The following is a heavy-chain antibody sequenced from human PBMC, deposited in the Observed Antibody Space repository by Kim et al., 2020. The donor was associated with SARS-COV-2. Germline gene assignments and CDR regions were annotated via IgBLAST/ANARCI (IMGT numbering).Heavy chain of an antibody. D-gene: IGHD3-10*01. Sequence: YVESGKGQFTISRDNAKNSLYLQMNSLRAEDTAVYYCARDRVKEGYGMDVWGQGTTVTVSS. V-gene: IGHV3-7*01. CDR3: ARDRVKEGYGMDV. J-gene: IGHJ6*02.